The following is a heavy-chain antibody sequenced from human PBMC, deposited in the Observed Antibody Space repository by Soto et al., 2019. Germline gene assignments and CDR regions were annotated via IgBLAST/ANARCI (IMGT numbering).Heavy chain of an antibody. CDR2: IYYSGST. CDR3: ARIKGPSVGKQQRRYYYGMDV. D-gene: IGHD6-13*01. J-gene: IGHJ6*02. CDR1: GGSISSSSYY. V-gene: IGHV4-39*01. Sequence: SETLSLTCTVSGGSISSSSYYWGWIRQPPGKGLEWIGSIYYSGSTYYNPSLKGRVTISVGTSKSQFSLKLSSVTAADTAVYYCARIKGPSVGKQQRRYYYGMDVWGQGTTVTVSS.